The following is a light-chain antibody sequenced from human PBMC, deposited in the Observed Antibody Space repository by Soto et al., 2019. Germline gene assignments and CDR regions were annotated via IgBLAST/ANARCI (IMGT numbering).Light chain of an antibody. CDR2: DVN. CDR1: SSDVGGYNY. J-gene: IGLJ2*01. V-gene: IGLV2-14*03. CDR3: SSYTTSDILL. Sequence: QSALTQPASVSGSPGQSITISCTGTSSDVGGYNYVSWYQQHPGKAPKLMIYDVNKRPSGVSTRFSGSKSGNTASLTISGLQAEDEANYYCSSYTTSDILLFGGGTKVTVL.